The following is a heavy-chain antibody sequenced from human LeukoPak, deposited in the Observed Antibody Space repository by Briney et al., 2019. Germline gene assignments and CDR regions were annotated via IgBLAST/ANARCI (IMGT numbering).Heavy chain of an antibody. CDR2: ISYDGSNK. Sequence: GGSLRLSCAASGFTFSSYGMHWVRQAPGKGLEWVAVISYDGSNKYYADSVKGRFTISRDNSKNTLFLQMNSLRAEDTAVYYCAKGSGMYYYYFDYWGQGTLVTVSS. CDR1: GFTFSSYG. CDR3: AKGSGMYYYYFDY. J-gene: IGHJ4*02. V-gene: IGHV3-30*18. D-gene: IGHD3-10*01.